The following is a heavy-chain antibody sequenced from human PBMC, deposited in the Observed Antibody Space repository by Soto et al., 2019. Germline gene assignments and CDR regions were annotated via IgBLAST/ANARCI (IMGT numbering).Heavy chain of an antibody. CDR2: INTDGSST. D-gene: IGHD6-13*01. CDR1: GFTFSNYW. J-gene: IGHJ4*02. Sequence: EVQLVESGGGLIQPGGSLRLSCEGSGFTFSNYWMHWVRRSPGKGLLWVSRINTDGSSTNYADSVEGRFTISRDNAKNTLCLQMISLRGEDSSEYYCVRGTSSWYGIEFWGQGTLV. V-gene: IGHV3-74*01. CDR3: VRGTSSWYGIEF.